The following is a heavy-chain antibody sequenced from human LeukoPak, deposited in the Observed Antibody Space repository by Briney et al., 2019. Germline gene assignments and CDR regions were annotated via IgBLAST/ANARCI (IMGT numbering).Heavy chain of an antibody. J-gene: IGHJ4*02. Sequence: ASVKVSCKASGYTFTGYYMHWVRQAPGQGLEWMGWINPNSGGTKYAQKFQGRVTMTRDTSISTAYMEVSRLRSDDTAVYYCARGWRDYGDYVYYFDYWGQGTLVTVSS. CDR2: INPNSGGT. V-gene: IGHV1-2*02. CDR1: GYTFTGYY. D-gene: IGHD4-17*01. CDR3: ARGWRDYGDYVYYFDY.